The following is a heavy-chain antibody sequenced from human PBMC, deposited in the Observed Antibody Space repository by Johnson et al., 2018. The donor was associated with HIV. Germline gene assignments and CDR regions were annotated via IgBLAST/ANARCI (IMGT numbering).Heavy chain of an antibody. CDR3: ARVQRSGWFHTDAFDL. J-gene: IGHJ3*01. D-gene: IGHD6-19*01. CDR2: ISYDGTDK. V-gene: IGHV3-30*03. Sequence: QVHLVESGGGVVQPGRSLRLSCAASGFTFSSYAMHCVRQAPGKGLEWVALISYDGTDKFYATSVKGRFTVSRDNSNNILFLQMSSLRSDDTAVYFCARVQRSGWFHTDAFDLWGQGTMVTVSS. CDR1: GFTFSSYA.